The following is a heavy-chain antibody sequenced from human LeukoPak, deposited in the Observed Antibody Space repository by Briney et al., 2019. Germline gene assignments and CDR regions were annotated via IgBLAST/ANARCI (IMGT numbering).Heavy chain of an antibody. J-gene: IGHJ4*02. CDR1: GGSFSGYY. Sequence: SETLSLTCAVYGGSFSGYYWSWIRQPPGKGLEWIGEINHSGSTNYNPSLKSRVTISVDTSKNQFSLKLSSVTAADTAVYYCARLRYCSGGSCQPFDHWGQGTLVTVSS. CDR2: INHSGST. CDR3: ARLRYCSGGSCQPFDH. V-gene: IGHV4-34*01. D-gene: IGHD2-15*01.